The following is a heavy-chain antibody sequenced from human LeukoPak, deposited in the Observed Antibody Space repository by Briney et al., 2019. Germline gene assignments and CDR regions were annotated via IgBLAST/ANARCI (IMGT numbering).Heavy chain of an antibody. V-gene: IGHV4-34*01. CDR3: AREDIAAGKDWFDP. Sequence: SETLSLTCAVYGESFSGYYWSWIRQPPGKGLEWIGEINHSGSTNYNPSVKSRVTISVDTSKNQFSLKLSSVTAADTAVYYCAREDIAAGKDWFDPWGQGTLVTVSS. CDR1: GESFSGYY. D-gene: IGHD6-13*01. J-gene: IGHJ5*02. CDR2: INHSGST.